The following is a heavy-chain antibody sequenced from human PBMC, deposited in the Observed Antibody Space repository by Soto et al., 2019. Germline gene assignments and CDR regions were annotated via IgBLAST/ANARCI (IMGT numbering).Heavy chain of an antibody. CDR1: GGSITSYY. V-gene: IGHV4-59*01. Sequence: QVQLQESGPGLVKPSETLSLTCTVSGGSITSYYWSWIRQAPGKGLEWIGYVFHSGITGYNPSLKSRVTISVDASKNLFSLKLISVTAADTAVYYCARDQNGSPYFDYWGQGTLVTVSS. CDR2: VFHSGIT. D-gene: IGHD1-26*01. CDR3: ARDQNGSPYFDY. J-gene: IGHJ4*02.